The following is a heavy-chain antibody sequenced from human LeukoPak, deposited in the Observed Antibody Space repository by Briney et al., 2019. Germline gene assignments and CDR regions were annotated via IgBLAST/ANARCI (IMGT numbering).Heavy chain of an antibody. D-gene: IGHD2-2*01. Sequence: GGSLRLSCAASGFTFSSNAMSWLRQAPGKGLEWVSAISVSGGTTFYADSVKGRFTISRDNSKNTLYLQMSSLRVGDTAVYYCAKAHCDSLSCSRADYWGRGTLVTVSS. V-gene: IGHV3-23*01. CDR3: AKAHCDSLSCSRADY. CDR1: GFTFSSNA. J-gene: IGHJ4*02. CDR2: ISVSGGTT.